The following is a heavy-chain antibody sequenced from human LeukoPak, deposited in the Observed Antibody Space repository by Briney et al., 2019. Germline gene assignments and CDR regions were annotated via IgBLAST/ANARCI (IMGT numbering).Heavy chain of an antibody. CDR1: GGSVSRGSYY. CDR3: ARRGSSSSLDY. CDR2: IYYSGST. V-gene: IGHV4-61*01. D-gene: IGHD6-6*01. Sequence: SETLSLTCTVSGGSVSRGSYYWSWIRQPPGKGLEWIGNIYYSGSTNYNPSLKSRVTISVDTSKNQFSLKLSSVTAADTAVYYCARRGSSSSLDYWGQGTLVTVSS. J-gene: IGHJ4*02.